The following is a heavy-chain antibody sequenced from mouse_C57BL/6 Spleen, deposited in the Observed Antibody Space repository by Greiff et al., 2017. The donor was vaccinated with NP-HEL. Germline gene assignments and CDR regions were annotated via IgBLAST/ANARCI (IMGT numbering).Heavy chain of an antibody. CDR1: GYTFTDYE. V-gene: IGHV1-15*01. Sequence: QVQLKQSGAELVRPGASVTLSFKASGYTFTDYEMHWVKQTPVHGLEWIGAIDPETGGTAYNQKFKGKAILTADKSSSTAYMELRSLTSEDSAVYYCTRFWYYWGQGTTLTVSS. J-gene: IGHJ2*01. CDR3: TRFWYY. CDR2: IDPETGGT.